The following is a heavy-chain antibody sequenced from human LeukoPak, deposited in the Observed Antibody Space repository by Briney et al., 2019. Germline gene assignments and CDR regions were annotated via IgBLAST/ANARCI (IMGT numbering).Heavy chain of an antibody. Sequence: PGGSLRLSCAASGFTFSSYAMSWVRQAPGKGLEWVSAVSGSGDGTYYADSVKGRFTISRDNSKNTLYLQMNSLRAEDTAVYYCATWTPRIRRLDYWGQGTLVTVSS. CDR3: ATWTPRIRRLDY. CDR1: GFTFSSYA. CDR2: VSGSGDGT. V-gene: IGHV3-23*01. J-gene: IGHJ4*02. D-gene: IGHD4-17*01.